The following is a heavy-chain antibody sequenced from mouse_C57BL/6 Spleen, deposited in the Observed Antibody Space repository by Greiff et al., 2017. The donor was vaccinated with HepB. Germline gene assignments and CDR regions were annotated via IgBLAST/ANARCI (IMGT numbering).Heavy chain of an antibody. CDR2: ISDGGSYT. CDR3: ARDGGSRAWFAY. J-gene: IGHJ3*01. D-gene: IGHD1-1*02. CDR1: GFTFSSYA. V-gene: IGHV5-4*01. Sequence: EVKVVESGGGLVKPGGSLKLSCAASGFTFSSYAMSWVRQTPEKRLEWVATISDGGSYTYYPDNVKGRFTISRDNAKNNLYLQMSHLKSEDTAMYYCARDGGSRAWFAYWGQGTLVTVSA.